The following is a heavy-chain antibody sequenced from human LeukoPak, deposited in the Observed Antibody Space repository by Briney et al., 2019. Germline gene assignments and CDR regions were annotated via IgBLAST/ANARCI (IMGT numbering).Heavy chain of an antibody. CDR2: IYYSGGT. D-gene: IGHD6-19*01. J-gene: IGHJ6*02. CDR1: GGSISSYY. V-gene: IGHV4-59*12. Sequence: TSETLSLTCTVSGGSISSYYWSWIRQPPGKGLEWIGYIYYSGGTNYNPSLKSRVTISVDTSKNQFSLKLSSVTAADTAVYYCARDTGYSSGWYYYGMDVWGQGTTVTVSS. CDR3: ARDTGYSSGWYYYGMDV.